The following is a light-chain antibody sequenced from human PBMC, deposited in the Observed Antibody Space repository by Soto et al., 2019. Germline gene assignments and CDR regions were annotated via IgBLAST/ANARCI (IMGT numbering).Light chain of an antibody. J-gene: IGLJ1*01. Sequence: QSVLTQSSSASASLGSSVKLTCTLSSGHSSYIIAWHQQQPGKATRYLMKLEGSGSYNKGSGVPDRFSGSSSGADRYLTISNLQFEDESDYYGETWESNPQVFGTGTKLTVL. CDR2: LEGSGSY. V-gene: IGLV4-60*02. CDR1: SGHSSYI. CDR3: ETWESNPQV.